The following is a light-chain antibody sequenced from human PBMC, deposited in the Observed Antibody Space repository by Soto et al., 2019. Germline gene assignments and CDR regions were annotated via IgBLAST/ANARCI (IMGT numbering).Light chain of an antibody. Sequence: EIVLTQSPATLSLSPGERATLSCRASQSVSSYLSWYQQKPGQAPRLLIYDASDRATGIPARFSGSGSGTDFTLTISSLGPEDFAVYYCQQYGSSPFTLGPGTKVDIK. CDR3: QQYGSSPFT. CDR2: DAS. J-gene: IGKJ3*01. CDR1: QSVSSY. V-gene: IGKV3-11*01.